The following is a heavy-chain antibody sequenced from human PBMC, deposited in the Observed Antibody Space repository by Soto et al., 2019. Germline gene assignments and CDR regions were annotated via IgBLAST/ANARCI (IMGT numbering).Heavy chain of an antibody. D-gene: IGHD4-17*01. CDR2: IWYDGSNK. J-gene: IGHJ6*03. CDR1: GFTFSSYG. Sequence: GGSLRLSCAASGFTFSSYGMHWVRQAPGKGLEWVAVIWYDGSNKYYADSVKGRFTISRDNSKNTLYLQMNSLRAEDTAVYYCARDDYGDYEVRTYYYYMDVWGKGTTVTVSS. V-gene: IGHV3-33*01. CDR3: ARDDYGDYEVRTYYYYMDV.